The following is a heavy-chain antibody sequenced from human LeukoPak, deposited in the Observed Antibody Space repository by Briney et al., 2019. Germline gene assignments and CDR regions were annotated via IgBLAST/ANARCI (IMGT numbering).Heavy chain of an antibody. CDR2: ISSNGGGT. V-gene: IGHV3-64*01. D-gene: IGHD5-24*01. CDR3: AREGEMAISDY. CDR1: GFTFSSYA. J-gene: IGHJ4*02. Sequence: GGSLRLSCAASGFTFSSYAMHWVRQAPGKGLEYVSAISSNGGGTYYANSVKGRFTISRDNSKNTLYLQMGSLRAEDMAVYYCAREGEMAISDYWGQGTLVTVSS.